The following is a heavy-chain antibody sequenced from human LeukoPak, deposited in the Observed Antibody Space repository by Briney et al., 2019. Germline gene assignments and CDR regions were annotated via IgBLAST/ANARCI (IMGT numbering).Heavy chain of an antibody. D-gene: IGHD1-26*01. CDR3: AGDSGSYYNYYYGMDV. J-gene: IGHJ6*02. V-gene: IGHV1-18*01. CDR2: ISAYNGNT. CDR1: GYTFTSYG. Sequence: ASVKVSCKASGYTFTSYGISWVRQAPGQGLEWMGWISAYNGNTNYAQKLQGRVTMTTDTSTSTAYMELRSLRSDDTAVYYCAGDSGSYYNYYYGMDVWGQGTTVTVSS.